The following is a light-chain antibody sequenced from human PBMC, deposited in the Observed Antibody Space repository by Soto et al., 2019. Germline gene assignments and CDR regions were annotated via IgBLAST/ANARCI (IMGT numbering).Light chain of an antibody. J-gene: IGLJ2*01. CDR3: SSYTSSRTLV. CDR1: SSDVGGYNY. CDR2: EVS. V-gene: IGLV2-14*01. Sequence: QSALTQPASVSGSPGQSITISCTGTSSDVGGYNYVSWYQQDPGKAPKLMIYEVSNRPSGVSNRFSGSKSGNTASLTISGLQAEDEADYYCSSYTSSRTLVFGGGTKVTVL.